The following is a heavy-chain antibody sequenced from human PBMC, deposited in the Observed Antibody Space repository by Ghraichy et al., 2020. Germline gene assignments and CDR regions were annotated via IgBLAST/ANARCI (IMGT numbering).Heavy chain of an antibody. CDR1: GFTFSRVW. Sequence: GESLNISCAASGFTFSRVWMSWVRQAPGKGLEWVANIKQDGSDTNYVDSVKGRFTISRDNTKNSLYLQMNSLRADDTAVYYCVMQWLERRFDHWGQGTLVTVSS. J-gene: IGHJ4*02. V-gene: IGHV3-7*01. CDR3: VMQWLERRFDH. CDR2: IKQDGSDT. D-gene: IGHD6-19*01.